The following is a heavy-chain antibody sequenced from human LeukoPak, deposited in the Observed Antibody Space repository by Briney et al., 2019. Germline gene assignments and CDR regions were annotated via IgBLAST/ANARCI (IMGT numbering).Heavy chain of an antibody. CDR1: GGSITNYW. V-gene: IGHV4-59*01. Sequence: SETLSLTCTVSGGSITNYWWSWIRQPPGRGLEWIGYIYYSGSTTNYNPSLRGRATISVDASKNQFSLRLRSVTAADTAVYYCARVGDWNDLVYWGQGTLVSVSS. CDR2: IYYSGSTT. CDR3: ARVGDWNDLVY. D-gene: IGHD1-1*01. J-gene: IGHJ4*02.